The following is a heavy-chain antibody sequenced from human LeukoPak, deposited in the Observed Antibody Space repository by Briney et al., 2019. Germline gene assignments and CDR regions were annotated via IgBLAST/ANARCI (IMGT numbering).Heavy chain of an antibody. CDR1: GFTFSSYA. Sequence: GGSLRLSCAASGFTFSSYAMHWVRQAPGKGLEWVAVISYDGSNKYYADSVKGRFTISRDNSKNTLYLQMNSLRAEDTAVYYCANLNLYYYATREDYWGQGTLVTVSS. CDR2: ISYDGSNK. D-gene: IGHD3-10*01. J-gene: IGHJ4*02. CDR3: ANLNLYYYATREDY. V-gene: IGHV3-30*04.